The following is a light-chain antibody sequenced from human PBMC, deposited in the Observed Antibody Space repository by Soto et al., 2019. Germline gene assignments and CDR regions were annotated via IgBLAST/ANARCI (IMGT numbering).Light chain of an antibody. Sequence: QSALTQPASVSGSPGQSIAISCTGSSSDVGGYSYVSWYQQHPGKAPKLMIYDVSNRPSGVSDRFSGSRSGNTASLTISGLQAEDEAEYYCSSYTSSSTLVFGGGTELTVL. V-gene: IGLV2-14*01. CDR3: SSYTSSSTLV. CDR2: DVS. J-gene: IGLJ2*01. CDR1: SSDVGGYSY.